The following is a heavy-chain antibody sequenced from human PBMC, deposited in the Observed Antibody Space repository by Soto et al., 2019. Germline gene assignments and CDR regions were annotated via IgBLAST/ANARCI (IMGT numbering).Heavy chain of an antibody. D-gene: IGHD1-26*01. CDR2: FRTGGDGGTT. CDR1: GFTFSSYS. Sequence: EVQLLESGGGLVQPGGSLRLSCAVSGFTFSSYSMSWVRQAPGKGLEWVSGFRTGGDGGTTYYADSVKGRFTISRDNSKNTLFLQMNSLRAEDTAIYYCAKVVGATTDAFDIWGQGTMVTVSS. V-gene: IGHV3-23*01. CDR3: AKVVGATTDAFDI. J-gene: IGHJ3*02.